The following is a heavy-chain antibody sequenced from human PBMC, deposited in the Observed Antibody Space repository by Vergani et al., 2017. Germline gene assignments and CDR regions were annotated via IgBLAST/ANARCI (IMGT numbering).Heavy chain of an antibody. CDR1: GFSFRNAW. CDR3: TTDPRYCGDGSCYWLRDHHYYGMDV. Sequence: EVQLVESGGGIVKPGGSLRLSCVASGFSFRNAWMNWVRRTPGKGLEWVGRIKSTFDSGTTDYAAAVKGRFTISRDDSKNTLFLQMNGLKTEDIGVYCCTTDPRYCGDGSCYWLRDHHYYGMDVWGQGTTVTVSS. CDR2: IKSTFDSGTT. J-gene: IGHJ6*02. D-gene: IGHD2-21*01. V-gene: IGHV3-15*07.